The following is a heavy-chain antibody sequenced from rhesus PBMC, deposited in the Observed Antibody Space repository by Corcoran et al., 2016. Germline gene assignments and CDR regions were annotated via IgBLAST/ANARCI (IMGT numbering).Heavy chain of an antibody. CDR1: GFTVSSYW. D-gene: IGHD5-42*01. CDR3: TREGLQRFFDY. CDR2: IYGITM. V-gene: IGHV3-11*01. Sequence: EVQLAESGGGLVQPGGSLRLSCAASGFTVSSYWMSWVRQAPGKGLEWFSDIYGITMYDGDCVKGRFTVSRDNAKNSLYLQMNSLRAEDTAVYYCTREGLQRFFDYWGQGVLVTVSS. J-gene: IGHJ4*01.